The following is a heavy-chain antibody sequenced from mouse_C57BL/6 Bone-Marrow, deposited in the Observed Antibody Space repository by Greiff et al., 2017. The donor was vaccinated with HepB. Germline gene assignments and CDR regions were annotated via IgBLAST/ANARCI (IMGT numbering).Heavy chain of an antibody. Sequence: QVQLQQSGAKLARPGASVKLSCKASGYTFTSYGISWVKQRTGQGLEWIGEIYPRSGNTYYNEKFKGKATLTADKSSSTAYMELRSLTSEDSAVYFWARPPNYYGSLKYFDVWGTGTTVTVSS. V-gene: IGHV1-81*01. D-gene: IGHD1-1*01. CDR1: GYTFTSYG. J-gene: IGHJ1*03. CDR2: IYPRSGNT. CDR3: ARPPNYYGSLKYFDV.